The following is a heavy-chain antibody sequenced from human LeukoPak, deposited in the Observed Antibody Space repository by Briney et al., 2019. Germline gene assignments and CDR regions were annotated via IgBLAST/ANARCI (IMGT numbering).Heavy chain of an antibody. CDR1: AYTFTSYG. CDR2: ISAYNGNT. Sequence: ASVKLSFNASAYTFTSYGNSWVRQAPGQGLEWMGWISAYNGNTNYAQKLQGRVTITTDTSTCTDYMELRSLRSDDTAVYYCAREELQYYDFWSGYSVTPYYFDYWGQGALVTVSS. CDR3: AREELQYYDFWSGYSVTPYYFDY. V-gene: IGHV1-18*01. J-gene: IGHJ4*02. D-gene: IGHD3-3*01.